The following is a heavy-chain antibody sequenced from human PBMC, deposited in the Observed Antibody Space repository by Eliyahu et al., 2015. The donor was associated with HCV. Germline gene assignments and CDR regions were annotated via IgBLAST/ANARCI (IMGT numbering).Heavy chain of an antibody. Sequence: QVQLVESGGGVVQPGRSLRLSCAASRFXFSSYGMHWVRQAPGKGLEGVAVISYDGSNKYYADSVKGRFTISRDNSKNTLYLQMNSLRAEDTAMYYCAKAISRYLDGLDVWGQGTTVTVSS. D-gene: IGHD1-26*01. CDR2: ISYDGSNK. CDR1: RFXFSSYG. V-gene: IGHV3-30*18. J-gene: IGHJ6*02. CDR3: AKAISRYLDGLDV.